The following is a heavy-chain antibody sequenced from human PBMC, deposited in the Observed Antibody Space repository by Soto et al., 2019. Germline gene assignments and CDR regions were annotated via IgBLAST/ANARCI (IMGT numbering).Heavy chain of an antibody. CDR2: IYRGSP. V-gene: IGHV4-61*01. D-gene: IGHD3-16*01. J-gene: IGHJ2*01. CDR3: SRDQGMGAGYFAL. CDR1: GGSVSSGTYY. Sequence: QVQLQESGPGQVKPSETLFLTCTVSGGSVSSGTYYWSWIRQPAGKGLEWMGYIYRGSPNYNPSLESRATISVDTSRTKFYLMMSSVTAAETAVYYCSRDQGMGAGYFALWGRGTLVTVSS.